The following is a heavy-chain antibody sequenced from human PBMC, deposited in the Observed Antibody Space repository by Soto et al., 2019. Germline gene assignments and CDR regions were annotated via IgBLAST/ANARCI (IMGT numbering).Heavy chain of an antibody. Sequence: LRLSCAASGFTFSSYAMHWVRQAPGKGLEWVAVISYDGSNKYYADSVKGRFTISRDNSKNTLYLQMNSLRAEDTAVYYCARDPSSGWYGAFDIWGQGTMVTVSS. CDR2: ISYDGSNK. CDR3: ARDPSSGWYGAFDI. CDR1: GFTFSSYA. V-gene: IGHV3-30-3*01. J-gene: IGHJ3*02. D-gene: IGHD6-19*01.